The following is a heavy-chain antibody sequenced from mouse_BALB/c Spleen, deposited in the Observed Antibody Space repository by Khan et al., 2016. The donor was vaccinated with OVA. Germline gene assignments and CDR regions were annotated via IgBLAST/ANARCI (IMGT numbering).Heavy chain of an antibody. V-gene: IGHV1-9*01. Sequence: VQLQESGAELMKPGASVKISCKATGFTFSNYWIEWIKQRPGHGLEWIGQILPGSNITNYNEKFKGKATFTAETSSNTAYMQLSSLTSEDSVVYYCSLYGSRGDYWGQGTTVTVSS. J-gene: IGHJ2*01. CDR3: SLYGSRGDY. CDR2: ILPGSNIT. CDR1: GFTFSNYW. D-gene: IGHD1-1*01.